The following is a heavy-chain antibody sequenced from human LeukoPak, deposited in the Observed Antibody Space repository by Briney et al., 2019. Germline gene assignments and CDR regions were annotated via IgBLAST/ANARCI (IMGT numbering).Heavy chain of an antibody. CDR1: GGTFSSYA. J-gene: IGHJ4*02. D-gene: IGHD3-10*01. CDR2: IIPILGIA. Sequence: SSVKVSCKASGGTFSSYAISWVRQAPGQGLEWMGRIIPILGIANYAQKFQGRVTITADKSTSTAYMELSSLRSEDTAVYYCARHTMVRGVIMGFGGYFDYWGQGTLVTVSS. V-gene: IGHV1-69*04. CDR3: ARHTMVRGVIMGFGGYFDY.